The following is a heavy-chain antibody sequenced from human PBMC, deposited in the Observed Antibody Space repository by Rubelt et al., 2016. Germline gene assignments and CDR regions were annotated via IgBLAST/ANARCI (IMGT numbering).Heavy chain of an antibody. V-gene: IGHV1-2*06. Sequence: QVQLVQPGAEVKKPGASVKVSCKASGYTFTGYYMHWVRQAPGQGLEWVGRINPNSGGTDYAQKCKGRFMMTRDTPLTTAYMELGGLGSDETAVFYCARESSSGWYIDYCGQGTLVTVSS. CDR2: INPNSGGT. J-gene: IGHJ4*02. D-gene: IGHD6-19*01. CDR1: GYTFTGYY. CDR3: ARESSSGWYIDY.